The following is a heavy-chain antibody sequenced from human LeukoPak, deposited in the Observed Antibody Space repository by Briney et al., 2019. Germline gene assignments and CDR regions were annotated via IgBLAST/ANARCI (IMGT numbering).Heavy chain of an antibody. CDR3: ARERSDYGDYVLDY. V-gene: IGHV4-39*02. CDR1: GGSISSSSYY. Sequence: SETLSLTCTVSGGSISSSSYYWGWIRQPPGKGLEWIGSIYYSGSTYYNPSLKSRVTISVDTSKNQFSLKLSSVTAADTAVYYRARERSDYGDYVLDYWGQGTLVTVSS. D-gene: IGHD4-17*01. CDR2: IYYSGST. J-gene: IGHJ4*02.